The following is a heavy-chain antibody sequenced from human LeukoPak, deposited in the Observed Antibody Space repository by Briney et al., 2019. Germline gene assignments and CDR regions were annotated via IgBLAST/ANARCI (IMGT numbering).Heavy chain of an antibody. CDR2: IYHSGST. Sequence: SETLSLTCAVSGGSISSSNWWSWVRQPPGKGLEWIGEIYHSGSTNYNPSLKSRVTISVDKSKNQFSLKLSSVTAADTAVYYCAREYSGSQDGFDIWGQGTMVTVSS. V-gene: IGHV4-4*02. J-gene: IGHJ3*02. CDR1: GGSISSSNW. CDR3: AREYSGSQDGFDI. D-gene: IGHD1-26*01.